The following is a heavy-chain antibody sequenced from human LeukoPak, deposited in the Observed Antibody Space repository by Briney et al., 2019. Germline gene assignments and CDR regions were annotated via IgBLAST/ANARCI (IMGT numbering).Heavy chain of an antibody. J-gene: IGHJ4*02. CDR2: INPNSGGT. Sequence: ASVKVSCKGSGYTLPGYYMHWVRQAPGQGLEWVGWINPNSGGTNYAQKFQGRVTMTRDTSISTAYMELSRLRSDDTAVYYCARTGDQTGYFDYWGQGTLVTVSS. CDR3: ARTGDQTGYFDY. V-gene: IGHV1-2*02. CDR1: GYTLPGYY. D-gene: IGHD2-21*01.